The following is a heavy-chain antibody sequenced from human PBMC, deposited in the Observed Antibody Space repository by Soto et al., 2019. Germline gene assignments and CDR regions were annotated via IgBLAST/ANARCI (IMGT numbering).Heavy chain of an antibody. CDR2: MNPYSGTI. V-gene: IGHV1-8*01. D-gene: IGHD1-26*01. CDR1: GYTFTSYD. Sequence: QVQVVQAGAEVKKPGASVKVSCEASGYTFTSYDIHWVRQATGQGLEWMGWMNPYSGTIGYAQKFQGRVTMTRNTSISTAYMELSSLRSEDTAIYYCARVFTVRRGSGSDYWGQGTLVTVSS. CDR3: ARVFTVRRGSGSDY. J-gene: IGHJ4*02.